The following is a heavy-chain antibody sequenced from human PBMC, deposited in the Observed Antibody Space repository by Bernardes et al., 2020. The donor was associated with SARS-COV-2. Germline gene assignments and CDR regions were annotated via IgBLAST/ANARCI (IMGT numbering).Heavy chain of an antibody. Sequence: GGSLILSCAASGFTFRSSSMNWVRQAPGPGLEWVSSISSSSSYIYYADSVKGRFTISRDNAKNSLYLQMNSLRAEDTAVYYCARDRKGVRGWFDPWGQGTLVTVSS. CDR3: ARDRKGVRGWFDP. J-gene: IGHJ5*02. V-gene: IGHV3-21*01. D-gene: IGHD1-1*01. CDR1: GFTFRSSS. CDR2: ISSSSSYI.